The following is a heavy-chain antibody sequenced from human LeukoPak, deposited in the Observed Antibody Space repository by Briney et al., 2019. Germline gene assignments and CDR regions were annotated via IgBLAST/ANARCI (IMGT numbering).Heavy chain of an antibody. V-gene: IGHV3-11*04. J-gene: IGHJ4*02. CDR2: ISSSGSTI. Sequence: GGSLRLSCAASGFTFSDYYMSWIRQAPGKGLEWVSYISSSGSTIYYADSVKGRFTISGDNAKNSLYLQMNSLRAEDTAVYYCARGLSPTRQRWLQLGGDYWGQGTLVTVSS. CDR3: ARGLSPTRQRWLQLGGDY. D-gene: IGHD5-24*01. CDR1: GFTFSDYY.